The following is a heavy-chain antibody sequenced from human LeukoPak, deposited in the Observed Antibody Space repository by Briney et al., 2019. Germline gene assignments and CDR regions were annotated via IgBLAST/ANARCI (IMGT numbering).Heavy chain of an antibody. CDR1: GGSISGNYY. CDR2: IYARGNT. CDR3: ARVRYFDWLYFDY. D-gene: IGHD3-9*01. J-gene: IGHJ4*02. Sequence: PSETLSLTCTVSGGSISGNYYWSWIRQPAGKGLEWIGRIYARGNTNYNPSLKSRVTISVDTSKNQFSLKLSSVTAADTAVYFCARVRYFDWLYFDYWGQGTLVTVSS. V-gene: IGHV4-61*02.